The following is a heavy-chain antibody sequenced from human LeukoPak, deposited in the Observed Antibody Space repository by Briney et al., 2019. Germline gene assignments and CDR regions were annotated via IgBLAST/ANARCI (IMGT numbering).Heavy chain of an antibody. CDR3: AYGRWLQYHAFDI. V-gene: IGHV3-7*01. J-gene: IGHJ3*02. Sequence: TGGSLRLSCAASGFTFSSYWMSWVRQAPGKGLEWVANIKQDGSEKYYVDSVKGRFTISRDNAKNSLYLQMNSLRAEDTAVYYCAYGRWLQYHAFDIWGQGTMVTVSS. CDR1: GFTFSSYW. CDR2: IKQDGSEK. D-gene: IGHD5-24*01.